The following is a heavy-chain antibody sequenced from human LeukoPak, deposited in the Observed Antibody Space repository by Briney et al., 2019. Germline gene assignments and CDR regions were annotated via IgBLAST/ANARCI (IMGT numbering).Heavy chain of an antibody. J-gene: IGHJ5*02. CDR3: ETLEGVDP. D-gene: IGHD1-1*01. Sequence: SETLSLTCAVYGGSFSGYYWGWIRQPPGKGLEWIGEINHSGSTNYNPSLKSRVTISVDTSKNQFSLKLSSVTAADTAVYYCETLEGVDPWGQGTLVTVSS. V-gene: IGHV4-34*01. CDR1: GGSFSGYY. CDR2: INHSGST.